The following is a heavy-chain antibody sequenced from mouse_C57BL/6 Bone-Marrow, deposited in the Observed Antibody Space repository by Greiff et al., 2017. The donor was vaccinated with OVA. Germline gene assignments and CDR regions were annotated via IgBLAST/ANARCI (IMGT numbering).Heavy chain of an antibody. CDR3: ARGYYGSSEENYFDY. V-gene: IGHV1-18*01. Sequence: VQLQQSGPELVKPGASVKIPCKASGYTFTDYNMDWVKQSHGKSLEWIGDINPNNGGTIYNQKFKGKATLTVDKSSSTAYMELRSLTSEDTAVYYCARGYYGSSEENYFDYWGQGTTLTVSS. CDR1: GYTFTDYN. D-gene: IGHD1-1*01. J-gene: IGHJ2*01. CDR2: INPNNGGT.